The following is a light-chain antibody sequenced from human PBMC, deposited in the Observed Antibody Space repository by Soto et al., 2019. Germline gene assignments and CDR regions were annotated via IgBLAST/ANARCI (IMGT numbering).Light chain of an antibody. Sequence: DIQMTQSPSTLSASVGDRVIIVCRASQSIGSWLAWYQQKPGKAPKLLIYKASSLESGVPSRFSGSGSGTEFTLTISSLQPDDFATYYCQQYNSYSQTFGQGTKVDIK. V-gene: IGKV1-5*03. CDR3: QQYNSYSQT. CDR2: KAS. CDR1: QSIGSW. J-gene: IGKJ1*01.